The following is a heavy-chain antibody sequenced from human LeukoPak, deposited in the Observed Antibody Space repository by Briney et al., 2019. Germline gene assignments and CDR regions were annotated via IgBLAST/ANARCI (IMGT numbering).Heavy chain of an antibody. D-gene: IGHD4-17*01. CDR3: ATPTAEDAFDI. Sequence: GESLKISCQGFGYSFTNYWIGWVRQMPGKGMEWMGIIYPGDSDTRYSPSFRGQVTISADKSISTAYLQWSSLKASDSAMYYCATPTAEDAFDIWGQGTMVTVSS. J-gene: IGHJ3*02. CDR1: GYSFTNYW. V-gene: IGHV5-51*01. CDR2: IYPGDSDT.